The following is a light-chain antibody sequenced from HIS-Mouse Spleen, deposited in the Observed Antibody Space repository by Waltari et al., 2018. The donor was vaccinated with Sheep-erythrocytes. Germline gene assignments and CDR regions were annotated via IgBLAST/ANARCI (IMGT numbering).Light chain of an antibody. V-gene: IGLV2-8*01. J-gene: IGLJ1*01. CDR1: SSDVGGYNY. CDR3: SSYAGSNNYV. CDR2: EVS. Sequence: QSALTQPPSASGSPGQSVTISCTGTSSDVGGYNYVSWYQQHPGKPPKLMIYEVSKRPSGFPDRFAGSKAGNTASLTVSGLQAEDEADYYCSSYAGSNNYVFGTGTKVTVL.